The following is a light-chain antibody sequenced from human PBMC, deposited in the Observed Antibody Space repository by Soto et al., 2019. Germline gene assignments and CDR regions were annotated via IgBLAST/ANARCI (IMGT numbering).Light chain of an antibody. CDR2: GVS. Sequence: IVMTQSPATLSVSPGERATLSCRASQSISSKLAWYQQKPGQAPRLLIYGVSGRATGIPDRFSGSGSGTHFTLTIRRLEPEDFAVYYCQQYATSPLTFGGGTKVDNK. CDR1: QSISSK. CDR3: QQYATSPLT. V-gene: IGKV3-20*01. J-gene: IGKJ4*01.